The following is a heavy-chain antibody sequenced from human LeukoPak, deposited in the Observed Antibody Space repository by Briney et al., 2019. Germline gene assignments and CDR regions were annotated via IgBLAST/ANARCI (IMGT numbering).Heavy chain of an antibody. J-gene: IGHJ6*03. D-gene: IGHD5-18*01. V-gene: IGHV3-53*01. Sequence: GGSLRLSCAASGFTVSSNYMSWVRQAPGKGLEWVSVIYSGGSTYYADSVKGRFTISRDNSKNTLYLQMNSLRAEDTAVYYCARVGGGGTWIQPARGYMDVWGKGTTVTISS. CDR1: GFTVSSNY. CDR3: ARVGGGGTWIQPARGYMDV. CDR2: IYSGGST.